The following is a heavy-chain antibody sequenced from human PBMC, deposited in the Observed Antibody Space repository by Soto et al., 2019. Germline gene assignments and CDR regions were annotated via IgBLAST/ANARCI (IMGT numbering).Heavy chain of an antibody. CDR1: AGSIGSGFYY. J-gene: IGHJ6*03. CDR2: IYSRGNT. V-gene: IGHV4-31*03. CDR3: ARGTYYFYMDV. Sequence: QVQLQESGPGLVKPSQTLSLTCTVSAGSIGSGFYYWSWIRQHPGKGLEWIGSIYSRGNTYYNPSLKSRVTISLDTSDNQFSLTLSSVTAADTAVYYCARGTYYFYMDVWGKGTTVTVSS.